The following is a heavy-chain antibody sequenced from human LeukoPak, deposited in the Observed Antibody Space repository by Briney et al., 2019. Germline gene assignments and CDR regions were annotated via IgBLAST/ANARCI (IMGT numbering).Heavy chain of an antibody. J-gene: IGHJ4*02. V-gene: IGHV3-48*03. CDR3: ARDSPCLCFGELFQLDY. CDR2: ISTSGSTI. Sequence: VGSLRLSCAASGFTFSSYEMNWVRQAPGQGLEWVSYISTSGSTIYYAHTLQGRFTISRDNAKNTLYLQMNSLRAEDTAVYNCARDSPCLCFGELFQLDYWGQATLVTVSS. D-gene: IGHD3-10*01. CDR1: GFTFSSYE.